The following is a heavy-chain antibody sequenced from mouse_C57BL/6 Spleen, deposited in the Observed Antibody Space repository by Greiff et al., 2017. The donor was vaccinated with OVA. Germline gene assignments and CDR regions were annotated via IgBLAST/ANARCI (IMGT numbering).Heavy chain of an antibody. J-gene: IGHJ4*01. V-gene: IGHV2-2*01. CDR1: GFSLTSYG. Sequence: LQQSGPGLVQPSQSLSLTCTVSGFSLTSYGVHWVRQSPGKGLEWLGVIWSGGSTDYNAAFISRLSISKDNSKSHVFFKMNSLQADDTAIYYCASPFYDGYAMDYWGQGTSVTVSS. D-gene: IGHD2-3*01. CDR3: ASPFYDGYAMDY. CDR2: IWSGGST.